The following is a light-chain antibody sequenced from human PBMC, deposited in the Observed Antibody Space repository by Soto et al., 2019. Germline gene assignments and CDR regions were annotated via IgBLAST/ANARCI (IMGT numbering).Light chain of an antibody. J-gene: IGLJ1*01. CDR3: QSYDSSLRV. CDR2: GNS. Sequence: QSVLTQPPSVSGAPGQRVTISCTGSSSNIGAGYDGHWYQQLPGTAPKLLIYGNSNRPSGVPDRFSGSKSGTSASLAITGLQAEDEADYYCQSYDSSLRVFGTGTKVTVL. CDR1: SSNIGAGYD. V-gene: IGLV1-40*01.